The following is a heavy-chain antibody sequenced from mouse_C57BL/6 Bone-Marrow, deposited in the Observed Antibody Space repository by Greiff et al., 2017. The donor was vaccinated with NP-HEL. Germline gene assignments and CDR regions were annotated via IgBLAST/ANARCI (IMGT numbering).Heavy chain of an antibody. CDR1: GFTFSSYG. D-gene: IGHD4-1*01. CDR2: ISSGGSYT. J-gene: IGHJ3*01. V-gene: IGHV5-6*01. Sequence: EVKLMESGGDLVKPGGSLKLSCAASGFTFSSYGMSWVRQTPDKRLEWVATISSGGSYTYYPDSVKGRFTISRDNAKNTLYLQMSSLKSEDTAMYYCDWDGGFAYWGQGTLVTVSA. CDR3: DWDGGFAY.